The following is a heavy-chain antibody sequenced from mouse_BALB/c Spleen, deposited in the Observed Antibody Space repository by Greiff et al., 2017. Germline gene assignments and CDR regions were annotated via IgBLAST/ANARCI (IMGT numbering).Heavy chain of an antibody. Sequence: QVQLQQSGAELARPGASVKLSCKASGYTFTSYWMQWVKQRPGQGLEWIGAIYPGDGDTRYTQKFKGKATLTADKSSSTAYMQLSSLASEDSAVYYCARYRPYAMDYWGQGTSVTVSS. CDR1: GYTFTSYW. D-gene: IGHD5-1-1*01. J-gene: IGHJ4*01. CDR3: ARYRPYAMDY. V-gene: IGHV1-87*01. CDR2: IYPGDGDT.